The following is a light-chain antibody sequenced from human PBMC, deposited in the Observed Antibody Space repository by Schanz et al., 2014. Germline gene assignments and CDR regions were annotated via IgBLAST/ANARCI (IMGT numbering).Light chain of an antibody. Sequence: QSVLTQPPSVSEAPRQRVTISCSGSSSNIGNNPVNWYQQPPGKAPKLLIYYDDLLPSGVSDRFSGSKSGTSASLAIIGLXXXDEDDYYCATCDDGLTARVFGGGTKLTVL. CDR2: YDD. CDR3: ATCDDGLTARV. V-gene: IGLV1-36*01. CDR1: SSNIGNNP. J-gene: IGLJ3*02.